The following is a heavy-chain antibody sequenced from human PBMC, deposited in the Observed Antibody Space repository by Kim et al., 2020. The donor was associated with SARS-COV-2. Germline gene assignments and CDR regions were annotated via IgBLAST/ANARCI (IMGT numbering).Heavy chain of an antibody. CDR3: ARELRYFDTTPLKGYFDY. D-gene: IGHD3-9*01. V-gene: IGHV4-4*02. CDR1: GGSISSSNW. J-gene: IGHJ4*02. CDR2: IYHSGST. Sequence: SETLSLTCAVSGGSISSSNWWSWVRQPPRKGLEWIGEIYHSGSTNYNPSLKSRVTISVDKSKNQFSLKLSSVTAADTAVYYCARELRYFDTTPLKGYFDYWGQGTLVTVSS.